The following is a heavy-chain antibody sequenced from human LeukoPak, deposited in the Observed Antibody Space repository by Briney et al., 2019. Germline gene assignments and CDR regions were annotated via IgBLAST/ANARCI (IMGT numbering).Heavy chain of an antibody. V-gene: IGHV1-2*02. D-gene: IGHD3-22*01. J-gene: IGHJ6*03. Sequence: GASVKVSCKASGYTFTGYYMHWVRQAPGQGLEWMGWINPNSGGTNYAQKFQGRVTMTRDTSISTAYMELSRLRSDDTAVYYCARDYYYDSSGYYFRDYYYYYMDVWGKGTTVTVSS. CDR2: INPNSGGT. CDR1: GYTFTGYY. CDR3: ARDYYYDSSGYYFRDYYYYYMDV.